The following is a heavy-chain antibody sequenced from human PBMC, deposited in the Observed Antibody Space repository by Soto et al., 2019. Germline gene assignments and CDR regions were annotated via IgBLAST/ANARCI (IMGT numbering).Heavy chain of an antibody. CDR2: IYYSGST. CDR1: GGSISSSSYY. J-gene: IGHJ4*02. CDR3: ARLLTTVTLRYFDY. V-gene: IGHV4-39*01. D-gene: IGHD4-17*01. Sequence: SETLSLTCTVSGGSISSSSYYWGWIRQPPGKGLEWIGSIYYSGSTYYNPSLKSRVNISVDTSKNQFSLKLSSVTAADTAVYYCARLLTTVTLRYFDYWGQGTLVTVSS.